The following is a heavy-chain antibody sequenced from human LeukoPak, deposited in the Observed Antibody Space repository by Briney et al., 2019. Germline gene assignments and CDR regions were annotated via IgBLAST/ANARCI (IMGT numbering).Heavy chain of an antibody. D-gene: IGHD5-18*01. V-gene: IGHV3-21*01. Sequence: GGSLRLSCGASGFTFSSFSMNWARQAPGKGLEWVSSISSSSSYIYYADSVKGRFTISRDDAKNSLYLRMNSLRAKDTAVYYCARGLQLHDAFDIWGQGTMVTVSS. CDR1: GFTFSSFS. CDR3: ARGLQLHDAFDI. J-gene: IGHJ3*02. CDR2: ISSSSSYI.